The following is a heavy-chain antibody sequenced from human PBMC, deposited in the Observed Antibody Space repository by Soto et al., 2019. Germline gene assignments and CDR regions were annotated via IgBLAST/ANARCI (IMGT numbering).Heavy chain of an antibody. CDR3: SRDEYSNYVGGGMEV. CDR1: GGSISNGGYY. V-gene: IGHV4-31*11. CDR2: ISYSGNS. Sequence: QVQLQESGPGLVKPSQTLSLTCAVSGGSISNGGYYWNWVRQHPGKGLEWIGYISYSGNSYYNPSLKSRVSISMDTSKNQFSLRLSSVTAADTAVYYCSRDEYSNYVGGGMEVRGQGTTVTVSS. D-gene: IGHD4-4*01. J-gene: IGHJ6*02.